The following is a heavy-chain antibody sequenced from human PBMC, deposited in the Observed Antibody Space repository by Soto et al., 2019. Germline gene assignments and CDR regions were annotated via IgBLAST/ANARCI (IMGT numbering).Heavy chain of an antibody. CDR2: IIPIFGTA. J-gene: IGHJ4*02. D-gene: IGHD2-15*01. V-gene: IGHV1-69*12. Sequence: QVQLVQSGAEVKKPGSSVKVSCKASGGTFSSYAISWVRQAPGQGLEWMGGIIPIFGTANYAQKFQGRVTITADESTSTGYMELSSLGSEDTAVYYCAKESRYCSGGSCYFLPGIDYWGQGTLVTVSS. CDR3: AKESRYCSGGSCYFLPGIDY. CDR1: GGTFSSYA.